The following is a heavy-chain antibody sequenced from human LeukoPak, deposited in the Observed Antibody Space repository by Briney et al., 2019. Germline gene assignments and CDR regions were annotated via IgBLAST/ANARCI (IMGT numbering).Heavy chain of an antibody. D-gene: IGHD2-2*01. CDR2: ISAYNGNT. CDR1: GYTFTSYG. CDR3: ARDVGGVRSLDVGTSAGFDP. Sequence: ASVKVSCKASGYTFTSYGISWVRQAPGQGLEWMGWISAYNGNTNYAQKLQGRVTMTTDTSTSTAYMELRSLRSDDTAVYYCARDVGGVRSLDVGTSAGFDPWGQGTLVTVSS. J-gene: IGHJ5*02. V-gene: IGHV1-18*01.